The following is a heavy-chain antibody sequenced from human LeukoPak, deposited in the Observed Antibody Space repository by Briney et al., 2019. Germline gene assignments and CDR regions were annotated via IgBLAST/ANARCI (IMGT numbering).Heavy chain of an antibody. D-gene: IGHD5-12*01. Sequence: SETLSLTCTVSGGSISSYYWSWIRQPPGKGLEWIGYIYYSGSTNYNPSPKSRVTISVDTSKNQFSLKLSSVTAADTAVYYCARQLSRDGYNRPYYFDYWGQGTLVTVSS. J-gene: IGHJ4*02. CDR2: IYYSGST. V-gene: IGHV4-59*01. CDR3: ARQLSRDGYNRPYYFDY. CDR1: GGSISSYY.